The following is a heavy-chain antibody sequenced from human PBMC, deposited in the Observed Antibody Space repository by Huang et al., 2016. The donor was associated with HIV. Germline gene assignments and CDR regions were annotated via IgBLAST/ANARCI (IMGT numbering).Heavy chain of an antibody. CDR3: ASQHIGAAATWF. J-gene: IGHJ4*02. CDR1: GDFISSTNYY. V-gene: IGHV4-39*01. D-gene: IGHD6-13*01. CDR2: VDQRGST. Sequence: QLQLQESGPGQVKPSETLSLTCTVSGDFISSTNYYWGWIRQSPGKGLEWVGSVDQRGSTNYNPSLKRRVTLSVETSRNQFSLRLNSVTAADTAVYYCASQHIGAAATWFWGRGTQVAVSS.